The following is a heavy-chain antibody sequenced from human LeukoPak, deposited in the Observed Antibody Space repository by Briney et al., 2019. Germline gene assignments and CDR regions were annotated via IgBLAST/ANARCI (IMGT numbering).Heavy chain of an antibody. D-gene: IGHD3-9*01. CDR1: GYTFTSYD. CDR3: ARASGDILTGYYDDY. V-gene: IGHV1-8*01. CDR2: MNPNSGNT. J-gene: IGHJ4*02. Sequence: ASVKVSCKASGYTFTSYDINWVRQATGQGLEWMGWMNPNSGNTGYAQKFQGRVTMTRDTSISTAYMELSSLRSEDTAVYYCARASGDILTGYYDDYWGQGTLVTVSS.